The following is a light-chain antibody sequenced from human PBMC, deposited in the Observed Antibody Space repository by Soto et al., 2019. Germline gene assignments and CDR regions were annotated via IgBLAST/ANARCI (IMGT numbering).Light chain of an antibody. J-gene: IGKJ2*01. CDR2: AAS. CDR1: QSVSSY. CDR3: QQSYISPYT. Sequence: DIQMTQSPSSLSASVGDRVTIACRASQSVSSYLNWYQQKPGKAPKLLINAASSLQSGVPSRFSGSGSGTDFTLTISSLQPEDSATYYCQQSYISPYTFGQGTKLEIK. V-gene: IGKV1-39*01.